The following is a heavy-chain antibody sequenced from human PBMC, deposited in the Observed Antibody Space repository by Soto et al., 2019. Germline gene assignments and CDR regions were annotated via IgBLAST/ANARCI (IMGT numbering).Heavy chain of an antibody. CDR3: AKEPLEVSGRNAFNI. D-gene: IGHD1-1*01. Sequence: QVQLVESGGGVVQPGRSLRLSCAASGFTFSRYGMHWVRQAPGKGLEWVAVISYDGSAQYYADSVKGRFTISRDNSKNTLYLQMNSLGLEDTAVYYGAKEPLEVSGRNAFNIWGQGTMVTASS. CDR1: GFTFSRYG. CDR2: ISYDGSAQ. V-gene: IGHV3-30*18. J-gene: IGHJ3*02.